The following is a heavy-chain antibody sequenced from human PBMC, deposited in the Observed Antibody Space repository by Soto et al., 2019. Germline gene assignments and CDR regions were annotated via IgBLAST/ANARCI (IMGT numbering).Heavy chain of an antibody. CDR3: ARGGIGSSKNNWFDP. D-gene: IGHD3-16*01. Sequence: QVQIQESGPGLVKPSETLSLTCSVSGGSITSYYWSWFRQSPGKGLEWIGYMYYSGTTSYNPSLKSRVSISADPSNNQFVLRLTSVTTADTGVYFCARGGIGSSKNNWFDPWGQGTLVTVSA. V-gene: IGHV4-59*01. J-gene: IGHJ5*02. CDR1: GGSITSYY. CDR2: MYYSGTT.